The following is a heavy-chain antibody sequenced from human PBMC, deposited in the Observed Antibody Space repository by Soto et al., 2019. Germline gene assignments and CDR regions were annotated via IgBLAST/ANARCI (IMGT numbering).Heavy chain of an antibody. V-gene: IGHV4-30-2*01. CDR2: IYPSGTI. Sequence: LSLTCAVSGVSITTSGYSWSWIRRPPGKGLEWIGYIYPSGTIFYNPSLNSRATISADTSNNQFSLKLTSVTAADTAVYFCATYTAFAKYYFDYWGRGTLVTVSS. CDR1: GVSITTSGYS. D-gene: IGHD3-16*01. CDR3: ATYTAFAKYYFDY. J-gene: IGHJ4*02.